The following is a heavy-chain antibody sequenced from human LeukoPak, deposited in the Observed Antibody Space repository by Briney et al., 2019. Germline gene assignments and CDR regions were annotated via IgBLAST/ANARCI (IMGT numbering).Heavy chain of an antibody. D-gene: IGHD3-16*01. Sequence: GSLRLSCAASGFTFSSYWLSWVRQAPGKGLEWVANIKQDGSEKYYVDSVKGRFTTSRDNSKNSLYLQMNSLRAEDTAIYYCVRDGGPYYFDCWGQGTLVTVSS. CDR1: GFTFSSYW. CDR2: IKQDGSEK. CDR3: VRDGGPYYFDC. V-gene: IGHV3-7*01. J-gene: IGHJ4*02.